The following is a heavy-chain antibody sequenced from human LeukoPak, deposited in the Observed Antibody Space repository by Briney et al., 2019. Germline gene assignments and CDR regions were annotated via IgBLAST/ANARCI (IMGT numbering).Heavy chain of an antibody. V-gene: IGHV3-48*03. CDR1: GFTCGSYE. Sequence: GESLRLSCAASGFTCGSYEMNWVRQAPGKGLEWVSYISTSGTTIYYADSVKGRFTISRDNAKNTMYLQMSSLRDEDTAVYYCARPFSSSWYCMDYWGQGTLVTVSS. CDR3: ARPFSSSWYCMDY. J-gene: IGHJ4*02. CDR2: ISTSGTTI. D-gene: IGHD6-13*01.